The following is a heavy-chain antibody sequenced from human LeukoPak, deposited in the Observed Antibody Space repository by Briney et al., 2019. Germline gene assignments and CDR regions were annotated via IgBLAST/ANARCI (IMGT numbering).Heavy chain of an antibody. V-gene: IGHV3-23*01. CDR1: GFTFSTYA. J-gene: IGHJ4*02. Sequence: GGSLRLSCAASGFTFSTYAMTWVRQAPGKGLEWVSVISGSGDTKYYADSVKGRFTISRDSSKNTVYLQMDSLRAEDSAVYYCAKNAGYSYGLYYFDYWGQGTLVTVSS. CDR2: ISGSGDTK. CDR3: AKNAGYSYGLYYFDY. D-gene: IGHD5-18*01.